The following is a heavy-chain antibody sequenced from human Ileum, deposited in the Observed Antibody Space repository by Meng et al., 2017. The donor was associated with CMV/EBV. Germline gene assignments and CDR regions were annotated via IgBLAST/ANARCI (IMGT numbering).Heavy chain of an antibody. Sequence: GGSLRLSCAASGFTFSSFAMSWVRQAPGKGLEWVSIIYSGGGSTYYSDSVRGRFTISRDNSKNTLYLQMNSLRADDTAVYYCAKDPNAARGVEYFQYWGQGSLVTGSS. CDR2: IYSGGGST. CDR3: AKDPNAARGVEYFQY. CDR1: GFTFSSFA. D-gene: IGHD3-10*01. J-gene: IGHJ1*01. V-gene: IGHV3-23*03.